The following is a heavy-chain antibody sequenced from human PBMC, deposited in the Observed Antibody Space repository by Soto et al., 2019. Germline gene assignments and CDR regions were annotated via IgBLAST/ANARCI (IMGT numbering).Heavy chain of an antibody. Sequence: GESLKISCKGSGYSFTSYWIGWVRQMPGKGLEWMGIIYPGDSDTRYSPSFQGQVTISADKSISTAYLQWSSLKASDTAMYYCARLALFDGVGATGLDYWGQGTLVTVSS. J-gene: IGHJ4*02. CDR1: GYSFTSYW. V-gene: IGHV5-51*01. D-gene: IGHD1-26*01. CDR2: IYPGDSDT. CDR3: ARLALFDGVGATGLDY.